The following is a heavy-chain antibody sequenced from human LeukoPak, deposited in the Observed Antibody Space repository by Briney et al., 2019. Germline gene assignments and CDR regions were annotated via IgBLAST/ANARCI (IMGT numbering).Heavy chain of an antibody. Sequence: SVKVSCKASGLTFSSFAVQWVRQARGQRLEWIEWIVVGSGSTKYAQKFQERVTITRDMSTSTAYMELNSLRSEDTAVYYCAADVIPGPKGFDPWAPGTLVTVSS. D-gene: IGHD2-21*01. CDR3: AADVIPGPKGFDP. CDR1: GLTFSSFA. CDR2: IVVGSGST. J-gene: IGHJ5*02. V-gene: IGHV1-58*01.